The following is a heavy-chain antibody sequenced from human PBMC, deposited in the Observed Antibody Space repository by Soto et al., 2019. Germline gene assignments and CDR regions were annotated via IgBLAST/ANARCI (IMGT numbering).Heavy chain of an antibody. CDR3: APLTVSLSGPYGIHV. V-gene: IGHV4-30-4*01. D-gene: IGHD2-15*01. CDR2: IYYSGNT. J-gene: IGHJ6*02. CDR1: GGSISSGYYY. Sequence: PSETLSLTCSVSGGSISSGYYYWSWIRHPPGKGLEWIGSIYYSGNTYYNPSLKSRLIISIDTSKNQFSVRLNSVTAADTAVYYCAPLTVSLSGPYGIHVWGQGTTVTVSS.